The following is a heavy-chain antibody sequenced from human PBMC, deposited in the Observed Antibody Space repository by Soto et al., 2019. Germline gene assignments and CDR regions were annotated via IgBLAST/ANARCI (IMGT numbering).Heavy chain of an antibody. V-gene: IGHV1-3*05. CDR3: AFLATGNSWDYYYYGMDV. CDR1: GYTFTSYA. CDR2: INAGNGNT. Sequence: QVQLVQSGAEEKKPGASVKVSCKASGYTFTSYAMHWVRQAPGQRLEWMGWINAGNGNTKYSQKFQGRVTITRDTSASTAYMELSSLRSEDTAVYYCAFLATGNSWDYYYYGMDVWGQGTTVTVSS. J-gene: IGHJ6*02. D-gene: IGHD6-13*01.